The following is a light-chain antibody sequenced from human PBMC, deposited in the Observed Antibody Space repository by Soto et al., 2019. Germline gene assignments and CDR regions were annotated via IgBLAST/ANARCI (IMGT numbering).Light chain of an antibody. CDR2: LAS. J-gene: IGKJ5*01. CDR3: QQYNSYPIT. CDR1: QGISSW. Sequence: DIQMTQSPSSLSASVGDRVTITCRASQGISSWLGWYQQKPGKAPKSLIYLASSLQSGVPSRFSGSGSGTDFTLTINSLQPEDFATYYCQQYNSYPITFGQGTRLENK. V-gene: IGKV1D-16*01.